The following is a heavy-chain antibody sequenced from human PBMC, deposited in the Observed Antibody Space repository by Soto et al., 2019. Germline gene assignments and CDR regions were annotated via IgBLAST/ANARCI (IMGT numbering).Heavy chain of an antibody. D-gene: IGHD1-1*01. J-gene: IGHJ4*02. V-gene: IGHV3-30*18. CDR2: ISYDGINK. Sequence: GGSLRLSCAASGFTFTSYGMHWVRQAPGKGLEWVAIISYDGINKYYANSVKGRFTISRDNSKNTLYLQMNSLRAEDTAVYYCAKSMYNWNDGFFDYWGQGTLVTVSS. CDR3: AKSMYNWNDGFFDY. CDR1: GFTFTSYG.